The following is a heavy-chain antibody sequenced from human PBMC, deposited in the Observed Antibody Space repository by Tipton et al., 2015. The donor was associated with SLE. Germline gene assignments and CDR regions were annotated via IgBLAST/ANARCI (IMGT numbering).Heavy chain of an antibody. CDR3: ARGYYYDSSGPPARAFDI. Sequence: TLSLTCTVSGGSISSHYWSWIRQPPGKGLEWIGYIYYSGNTNYNPSLKSRVTISVDTSKNQFSLKLSSVTAADTAVCYCARGYYYDSSGPPARAFDIWGQGTMVTVSS. D-gene: IGHD3-22*01. CDR2: IYYSGNT. J-gene: IGHJ3*02. V-gene: IGHV4-59*11. CDR1: GGSISSHY.